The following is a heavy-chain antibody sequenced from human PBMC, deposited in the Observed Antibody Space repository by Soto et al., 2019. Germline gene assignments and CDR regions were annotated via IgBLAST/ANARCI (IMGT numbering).Heavy chain of an antibody. Sequence: EVQLVESGGDLVQPGGSLRLSCAASGFTFSSYDMHWVRQATGKGLEWVSAIGTAGDTYYPGSVKGRFTISRENAKNSLYLQMNSLRAGDTAVYYCARATNPNWYFDLWGRGTLVTVSS. CDR2: IGTAGDT. V-gene: IGHV3-13*01. D-gene: IGHD1-26*01. CDR3: ARATNPNWYFDL. CDR1: GFTFSSYD. J-gene: IGHJ2*01.